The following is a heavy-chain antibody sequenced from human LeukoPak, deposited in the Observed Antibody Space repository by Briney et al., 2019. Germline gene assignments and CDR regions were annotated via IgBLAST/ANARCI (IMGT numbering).Heavy chain of an antibody. D-gene: IGHD3-22*01. CDR2: TYYRSKWRN. CDR1: GDSVSSNSAG. Sequence: SQTLSLTCAISGDSVSSNSAGWNWIRQSPSRGLEWLGRTYYRSKWRNDYAVSVKSRITISPDTSKNQFSLQLNSVTPEDTAVYYCARGTGDSCKDWGLGTLVTVSS. V-gene: IGHV6-1*01. CDR3: ARGTGDSCKD. J-gene: IGHJ4*02.